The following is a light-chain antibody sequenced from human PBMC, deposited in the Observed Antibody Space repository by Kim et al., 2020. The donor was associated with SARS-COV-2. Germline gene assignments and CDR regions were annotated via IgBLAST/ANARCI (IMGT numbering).Light chain of an antibody. Sequence: SSGEDAVPSCRAGQRGSGNYLAWYQQKRGQAPRLLIYGASTRDTGIPDRFSGSGSGTDFTLTINRLEPEDVAVYYCQKLGDSPRTFGQGTKVDIK. V-gene: IGKV3-20*01. CDR3: QKLGDSPRT. CDR1: QRGSGNY. J-gene: IGKJ1*01. CDR2: GAS.